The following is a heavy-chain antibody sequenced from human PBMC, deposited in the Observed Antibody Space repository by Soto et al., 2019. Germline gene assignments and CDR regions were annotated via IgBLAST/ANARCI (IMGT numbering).Heavy chain of an antibody. CDR1: GGSFSGYY. CDR3: ARGWGTIFDY. J-gene: IGHJ4*01. D-gene: IGHD7-27*01. CDR2: INHSGST. Sequence: QVQLQQWGAGLLKPSETLSLTCAVYGGSFSGYYGNWIRQPPGKGLEWIGEINHSGSTNYNPSLKSRVTISVDTSKNQFSLKLSSVTAADTAVYYCARGWGTIFDYWGHGTLVTVSS. V-gene: IGHV4-34*01.